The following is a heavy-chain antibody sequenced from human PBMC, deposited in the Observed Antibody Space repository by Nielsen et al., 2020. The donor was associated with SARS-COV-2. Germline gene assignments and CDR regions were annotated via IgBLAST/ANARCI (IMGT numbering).Heavy chain of an antibody. CDR1: GFTFSSYG. D-gene: IGHD3-22*01. J-gene: IGHJ5*02. Sequence: GGSLRLSCAASGFTFSSYGMHWVRQAPGKGLEWVAVISYDGSNKYYADSVKGRFTISRGNSKNTLYLQMNSLRAEDTAVYYCAREGYYDSSFDPWGQGTLVTVSS. V-gene: IGHV3-30*03. CDR2: ISYDGSNK. CDR3: AREGYYDSSFDP.